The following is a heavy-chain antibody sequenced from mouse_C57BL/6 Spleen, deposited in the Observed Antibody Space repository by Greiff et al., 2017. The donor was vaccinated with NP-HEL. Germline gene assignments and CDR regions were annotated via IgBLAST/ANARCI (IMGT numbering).Heavy chain of an antibody. V-gene: IGHV3-1*01. J-gene: IGHJ1*03. CDR3: ARELGLKYFDV. D-gene: IGHD4-1*01. Sequence: EVQVVESGPGMVKPSQSLSLTCTVTGYSITSGYDWHWIRHFPGNKLEWMGYISYSGSTNYNPSLKSRISITHDTSKNHFFLKLNSVTTEDTATYYCARELGLKYFDVWGTGTTVTVSS. CDR2: ISYSGST. CDR1: GYSITSGYD.